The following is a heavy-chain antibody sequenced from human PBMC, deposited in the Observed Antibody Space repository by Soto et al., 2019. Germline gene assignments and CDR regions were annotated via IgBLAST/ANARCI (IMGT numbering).Heavy chain of an antibody. CDR2: IGGGDGST. CDR1: GFTFINYA. CDR3: AKDRVGSDFWSGYFDY. V-gene: IGHV3-23*01. Sequence: EVQLLESGGGLVQPGGSLRLSCAASGFTFINYAMSWVRQAPGKGLEWVSTIGGGDGSTYYADSVKGRFTISRDNSKNTLYLQMNSLRAEDTAVYYCAKDRVGSDFWSGYFDYWGQGTLVTVSS. D-gene: IGHD3-3*01. J-gene: IGHJ4*02.